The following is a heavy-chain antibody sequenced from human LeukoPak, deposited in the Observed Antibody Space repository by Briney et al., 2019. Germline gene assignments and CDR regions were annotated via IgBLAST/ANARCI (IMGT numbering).Heavy chain of an antibody. Sequence: SETLSLTCAVSGASISGSGYYWSWLRQPPGKGLEWIGNIYYSSSTYYNASLQSRVTISIDTSKNQFSLRLKSVTAADTSMYYCAKSGGYGLIDYWGERTLVTVSS. CDR1: GASISGSGYY. CDR2: IYYSSST. D-gene: IGHD3-16*01. J-gene: IGHJ4*02. V-gene: IGHV4-39*01. CDR3: AKSGGYGLIDY.